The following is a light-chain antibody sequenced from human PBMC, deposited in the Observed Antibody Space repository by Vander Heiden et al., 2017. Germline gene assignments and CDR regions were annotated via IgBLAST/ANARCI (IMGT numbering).Light chain of an antibody. CDR2: LAS. J-gene: IGKJ1*01. CDR3: QQDNTYWT. CDR1: QSISSS. Sequence: DIQMTQSPSTLSASVGDRVTITCRASQSISSSLAWYQQKPGKAPKLLIYLASSLESGVPSRFSGSGSGTEFTLTISSLQPDDFATYYCQQDNTYWTFGQGTKVEIK. V-gene: IGKV1-5*03.